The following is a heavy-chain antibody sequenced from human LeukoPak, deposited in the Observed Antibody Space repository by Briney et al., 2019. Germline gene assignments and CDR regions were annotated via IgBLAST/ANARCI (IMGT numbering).Heavy chain of an antibody. J-gene: IGHJ6*03. CDR1: GGSMSSGGYY. V-gene: IGHV4-31*03. Sequence: SQTLSLTCTVSGGSMSSGGYYWTWIRQHPGKGLEWIGYIYYGGSTYYKPSRKSRVSISGDTSKNQFSLKVSSVTAADTAVYYCARAPKGITTVRYYYYCYMDVWGRGTTVPVSS. CDR3: ARAPKGITTVRYYYYCYMDV. D-gene: IGHD4-11*01. CDR2: IYYGGST.